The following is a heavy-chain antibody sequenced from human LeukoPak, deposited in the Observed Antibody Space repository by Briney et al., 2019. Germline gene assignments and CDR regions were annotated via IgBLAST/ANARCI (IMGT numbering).Heavy chain of an antibody. V-gene: IGHV3-23*01. CDR3: AKDSVVATAIWIVGPTTGDY. J-gene: IGHJ4*02. Sequence: GGSLRLSCAASGFTFSSYAMSWVRQAPGKGLEWVSAISGSGGSTYYADSVKGRFTISRDNSKNTLYLQMNSLRAEDTAVYYCAKDSVVATAIWIVGPTTGDYWGQGTLVTVSS. CDR2: ISGSGGST. D-gene: IGHD2-21*02. CDR1: GFTFSSYA.